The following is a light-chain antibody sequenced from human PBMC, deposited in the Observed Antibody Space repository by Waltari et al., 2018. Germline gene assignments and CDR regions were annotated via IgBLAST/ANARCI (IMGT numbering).Light chain of an antibody. CDR3: TSRDSSGNHVV. J-gene: IGLJ2*01. CDR1: SLRSYY. CDR2: GKN. V-gene: IGLV3-19*01. Sequence: SSELTQDPAVSVALGQTVRITCQGDSLRSYYASWYQQKPGQAPVLVIYGKNNRPSGIPDRFSGSSSGNTASLTITGAQAEDEADYYCTSRDSSGNHVVFGGGTKLTAL.